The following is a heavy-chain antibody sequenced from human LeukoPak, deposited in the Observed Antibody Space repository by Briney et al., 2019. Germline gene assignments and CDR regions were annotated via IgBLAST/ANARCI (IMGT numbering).Heavy chain of an antibody. CDR1: GFTFSSYA. J-gene: IGHJ5*02. V-gene: IGHV3-30-3*01. CDR2: ISYDGSNK. Sequence: PGGSLRLSCAASGFTFSSYAMHWVRQAPGKGLEWVAVISYDGSNKYYADSVKGRFTISRDNSKNTLYLQMNSLRAEDTAVYYCARVGFYDSSGYYSRPTGWFDQWGQGTLVTVSS. CDR3: ARVGFYDSSGYYSRPTGWFDQ. D-gene: IGHD3-22*01.